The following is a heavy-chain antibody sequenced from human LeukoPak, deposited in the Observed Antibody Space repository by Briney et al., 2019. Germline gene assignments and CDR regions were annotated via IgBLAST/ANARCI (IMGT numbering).Heavy chain of an antibody. Sequence: SETLSLTCTVSGGSIRSYYWSWIRQPPGKGLEWIGYIYYSGSTNYNPSFKSRVTILVDTSKNQCSRKLSSGAPADPAVYYCARDLTGAANWFEPSGHGKPVTVSS. CDR3: ARDLTGAANWFEP. V-gene: IGHV4-59*01. J-gene: IGHJ5*02. CDR1: GGSIRSYY. CDR2: IYYSGST. D-gene: IGHD3-9*01.